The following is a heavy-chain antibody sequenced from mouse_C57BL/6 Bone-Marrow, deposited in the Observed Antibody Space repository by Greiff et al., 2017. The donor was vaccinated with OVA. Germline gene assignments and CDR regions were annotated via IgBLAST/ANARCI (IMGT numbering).Heavy chain of an antibody. V-gene: IGHV14-2*01. CDR3: ARALYGSSYVEDAMDY. J-gene: IGHJ4*01. CDR2: IDPEDGET. CDR1: GFNIKDYY. Sequence: VMLVESGAELVKPGASVKLSCTASGFNIKDYYMHWVKQRTEQGLEWIGRIDPEDGETKYAPKFQGKATITADTSSNTAYLQLSSLTSEDTAVYYCARALYGSSYVEDAMDYWGQGTSVTVSS. D-gene: IGHD1-1*01.